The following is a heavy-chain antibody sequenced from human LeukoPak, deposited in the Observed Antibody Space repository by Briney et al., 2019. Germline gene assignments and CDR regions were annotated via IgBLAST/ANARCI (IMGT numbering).Heavy chain of an antibody. D-gene: IGHD2-15*01. CDR3: VRALGYCSSGSCYYYDY. Sequence: GESLKISCKGSGYRFSSYWIGWVRQMPGKGLEWMGIIYPGDSETRYSPSFQGQVTISADKSISTAYLQWSSLKASDTAMYYYVRALGYCSSGSCYYYDYWGQGTLVTVSS. CDR1: GYRFSSYW. V-gene: IGHV5-51*01. CDR2: IYPGDSET. J-gene: IGHJ4*02.